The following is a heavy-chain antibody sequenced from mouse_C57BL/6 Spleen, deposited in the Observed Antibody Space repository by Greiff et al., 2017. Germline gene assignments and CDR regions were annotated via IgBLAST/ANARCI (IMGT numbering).Heavy chain of an antibody. D-gene: IGHD1-1*01. V-gene: IGHV1-82*01. CDR3: ATITTVVATDYFDY. Sequence: QVQLQQSGPELVKPGASVKISCKASGYAFSSSWMNWVKQRPGKGLEWIGRIYPGDGDTNYNGKFKGKATLTADKSSSTAYMQLSSLTSEDSAVYFCATITTVVATDYFDYWGQGTTLIVSS. CDR2: IYPGDGDT. J-gene: IGHJ2*01. CDR1: GYAFSSSW.